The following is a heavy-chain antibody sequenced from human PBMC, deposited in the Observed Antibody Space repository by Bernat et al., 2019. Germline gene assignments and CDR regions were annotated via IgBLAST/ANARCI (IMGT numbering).Heavy chain of an antibody. D-gene: IGHD6-6*01. Sequence: EVQLLESGGGLVQPGGSLRLSCAASGFTFSSYAMSWVRQAPGKGLEWVSAISGSGGSTYYADSVKGRFTISRDKSKNTLYLQMNSLRAEDTAVYYCAKSGSSRPRYYMDVWGKGTTVTVSS. CDR2: ISGSGGST. V-gene: IGHV3-23*01. CDR3: AKSGSSRPRYYMDV. CDR1: GFTFSSYA. J-gene: IGHJ6*03.